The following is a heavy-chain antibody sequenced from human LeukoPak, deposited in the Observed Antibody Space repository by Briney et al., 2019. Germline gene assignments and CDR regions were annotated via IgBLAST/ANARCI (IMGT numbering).Heavy chain of an antibody. CDR3: ARYDSRGSASTKFDY. J-gene: IGHJ4*02. CDR1: GYSLGKNYY. Sequence: SETLSLTCAVSGYSLGKNYYWGWIRQSPGKGLEWIGRIYGRASTSYNPSLMNRVTMSVDTSKDHFSLQLTSVTAADTAVYYCARYDSRGSASTKFDYWGPGIQVTVSS. V-gene: IGHV4-38-2*01. CDR2: IYGRAST. D-gene: IGHD3-3*01.